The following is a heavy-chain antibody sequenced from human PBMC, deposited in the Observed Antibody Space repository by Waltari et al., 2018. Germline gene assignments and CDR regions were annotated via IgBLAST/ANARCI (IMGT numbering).Heavy chain of an antibody. CDR3: AKGSAYPDY. D-gene: IGHD3-3*01. J-gene: IGHJ4*02. CDR1: GFTFSRYA. CDR2: IRGSGGTT. Sequence: DVQLLESGGGLVQPGGSLRLSCAASGFTFSRYAMNWVRQAPGKGLERVSVIRGSGGTTYYADSVKGRFIISRDNSKNTLYLQMNSLRAEDTAVYYYAKGSAYPDYWGQGTLVTVSS. V-gene: IGHV3-23*01.